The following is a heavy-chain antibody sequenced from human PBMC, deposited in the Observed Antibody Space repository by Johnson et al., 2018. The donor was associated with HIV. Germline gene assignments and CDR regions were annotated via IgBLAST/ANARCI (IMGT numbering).Heavy chain of an antibody. J-gene: IGHJ3*02. Sequence: VQLVESGGGLAKPAWSPRVSCAASQFTFSSYYMNCVRQAPGKGLEWVSGINWHGGSTGYADSVKGRFTISRDNAKNSLYMQMNSRRAEETALYYCAKDIVGGELVYAFDIWGQGAMVTVSS. CDR3: AKDIVGGELVYAFDI. V-gene: IGHV3-20*04. CDR1: QFTFSSYY. CDR2: INWHGGST. D-gene: IGHD3-16*01.